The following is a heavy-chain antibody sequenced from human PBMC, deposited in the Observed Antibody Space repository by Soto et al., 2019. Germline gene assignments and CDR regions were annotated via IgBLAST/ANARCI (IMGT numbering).Heavy chain of an antibody. CDR1: GGSISSYY. Sequence: GMASETLSLTCTVSGGSISSYYWSWIRQPPGKGLEWIGYIYYSGSTNYNPSLKSRVTISVDTSKNQFSLKLSSVTAADTAVYYCARGLRSYEYFQHWGQGTLVTVSS. CDR2: IYYSGST. J-gene: IGHJ1*01. CDR3: ARGLRSYEYFQH. V-gene: IGHV4-59*01. D-gene: IGHD5-12*01.